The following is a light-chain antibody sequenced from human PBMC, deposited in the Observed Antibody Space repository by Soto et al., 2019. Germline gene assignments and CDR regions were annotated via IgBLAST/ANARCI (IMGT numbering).Light chain of an antibody. CDR1: SSNIGNNY. CDR3: GSWDSSLSARV. V-gene: IGLV1-51*01. CDR2: DNN. J-gene: IGLJ1*01. Sequence: QSVLTQPPSVSAAPGQKVTISCSGSSSNIGNNYVSWYQQFPGTAPKLLIYDNNKRPSGIPDRFSGSKSGTSATLGITGFQTGDEADYYCGSWDSSLSARVFGTGTKVTVL.